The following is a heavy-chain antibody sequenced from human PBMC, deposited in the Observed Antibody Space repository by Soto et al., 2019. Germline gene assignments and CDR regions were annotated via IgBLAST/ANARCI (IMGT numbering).Heavy chain of an antibody. D-gene: IGHD1-7*01. J-gene: IGHJ4*02. CDR1: GYTFTSYA. CDR2: INAGNGNT. Sequence: ASVKVSCKASGYTFTSYAMHWVRQAPGQRLEWMGWINAGNGNTKYSQKSQGRVTITRDTSASTAYMELSSLRSEDTAVYYCARSRSELHIDYWGQGTLVTVSS. V-gene: IGHV1-3*01. CDR3: ARSRSELHIDY.